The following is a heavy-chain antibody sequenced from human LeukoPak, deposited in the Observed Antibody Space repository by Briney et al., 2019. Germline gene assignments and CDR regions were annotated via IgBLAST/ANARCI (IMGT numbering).Heavy chain of an antibody. V-gene: IGHV1-69*05. CDR2: IIPIFGTA. J-gene: IGHJ6*02. CDR3: ARDGEYCSSTSCLPYYYYGMDV. Sequence: SVKVSCKASGGTFSSYAISWVRQAPGQGLEWMGGIIPIFGTANYAQKFQGRVTITTDESTSTAYMELSSLRSEDTAVYYCARDGEYCSSTSCLPYYYYGMDVWGQGTTVTVSS. CDR1: GGTFSSYA. D-gene: IGHD2-2*01.